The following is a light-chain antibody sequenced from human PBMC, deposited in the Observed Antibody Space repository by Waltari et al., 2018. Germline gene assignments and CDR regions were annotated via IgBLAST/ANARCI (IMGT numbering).Light chain of an antibody. V-gene: IGLV6-57*02. CDR2: EDT. CDR3: QSYDDFDWI. CDR1: SGRIATHY. Sequence: NVILTQPHSVSEFPGKTVTITCTASSGRIATHYVQWYQQRPGSGPTTVIYEDTRRPSGVPARFAGSIDSSSNSASLTISGLQPEDEADYYCQSYDDFDWIFGGGTKLTVL. J-gene: IGLJ3*02.